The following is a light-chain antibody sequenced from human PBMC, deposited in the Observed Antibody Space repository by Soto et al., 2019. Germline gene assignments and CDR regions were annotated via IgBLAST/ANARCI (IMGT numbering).Light chain of an antibody. CDR1: QGISSF. V-gene: IGKV1-9*01. CDR3: QQLDSYPIT. Sequence: EIQLTQSPSFLSASVGDRVTITCRASQGISSFLAWYQQKPGKAPKFLIYDASTLQSGVPSRFSGSGSGTEFTLTISSLQPEDFATYYCQQLDSYPITFGQGTRLEIK. CDR2: DAS. J-gene: IGKJ5*01.